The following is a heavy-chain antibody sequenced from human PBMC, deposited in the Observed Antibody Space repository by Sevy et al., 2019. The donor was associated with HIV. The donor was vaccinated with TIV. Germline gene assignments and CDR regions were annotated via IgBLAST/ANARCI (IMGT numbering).Heavy chain of an antibody. Sequence: GGSLRLSCAASGFTFSNYEMNWLRQAAGKGLEWVSYISSSGNTVYYAEAVKGRFTISRDNAKNSLDLQMNSLRVEDTAVYYCAEYFYWGQGALVTVSS. J-gene: IGHJ4*02. CDR1: GFTFSNYE. V-gene: IGHV3-48*03. CDR2: ISSSGNTV. CDR3: AEYFY.